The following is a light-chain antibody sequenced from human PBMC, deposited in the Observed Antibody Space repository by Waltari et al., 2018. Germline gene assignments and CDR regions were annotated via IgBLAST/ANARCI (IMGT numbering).Light chain of an antibody. V-gene: IGLV1-44*01. J-gene: IGLJ3*02. CDR2: SNN. CDR1: SSNVGNNP. Sequence: QSAMTQPPSASGTPGQTVTISCFGGSSNVGNNPVNWYQQLPGTAPKVLIYSNNLRRSGVPDRFSGSKSGTTASLAIRGLQSEDEADYYCAAWDYKLNGVLYGGGTKLTVL. CDR3: AAWDYKLNGVL.